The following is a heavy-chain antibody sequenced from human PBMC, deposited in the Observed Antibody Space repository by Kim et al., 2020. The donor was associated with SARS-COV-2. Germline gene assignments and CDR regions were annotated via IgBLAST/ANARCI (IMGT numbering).Heavy chain of an antibody. D-gene: IGHD2-2*01. CDR2: ITNDGDNK. CDR3: AKGVWTSGANYAGDCYLDY. Sequence: GGSLRLSCAASGFTFSTYAMNWVRQAPGKGPEWVAVITNDGDNKYYADSVKGRFTISRDNSKNTLFLQMNSLRPEDTAVYYCAKGVWTSGANYAGDCYLDYWGQGTLVTVSS. V-gene: IGHV3-30*18. J-gene: IGHJ4*02. CDR1: GFTFSTYA.